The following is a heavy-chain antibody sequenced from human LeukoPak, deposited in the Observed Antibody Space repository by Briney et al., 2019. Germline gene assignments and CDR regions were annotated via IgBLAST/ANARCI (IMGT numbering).Heavy chain of an antibody. CDR3: ARGRGKWAASGLGY. CDR2: ISAYNGNT. Sequence: ASVKVSYKASGYTFTSYGISRVRQAPGQGLEWMGWISAYNGNTNYAQKLQGRVTMTTDTSTSTAYMELRSLRSEDTAVYYCARGRGKWAASGLGYWGQGTLVTVSS. CDR1: GYTFTSYG. D-gene: IGHD6-13*01. J-gene: IGHJ4*02. V-gene: IGHV1-18*01.